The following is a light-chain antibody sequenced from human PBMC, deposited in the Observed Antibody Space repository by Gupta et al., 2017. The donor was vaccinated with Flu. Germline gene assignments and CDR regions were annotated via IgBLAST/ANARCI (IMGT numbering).Light chain of an antibody. CDR3: QQSYSTPFT. CDR1: QSISSY. Sequence: GDRVTITCLASQSISSYLNWYQQKPGKAPKLLIYAASSLQSGVPSRFSGSGSGTDFTLTISSLQPEDFATYYCQQSYSTPFTFGPGTKVDIK. V-gene: IGKV1-39*01. CDR2: AAS. J-gene: IGKJ3*01.